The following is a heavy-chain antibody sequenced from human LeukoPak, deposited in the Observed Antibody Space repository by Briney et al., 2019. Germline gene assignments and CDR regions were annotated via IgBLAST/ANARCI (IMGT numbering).Heavy chain of an antibody. CDR1: GVPISSYY. CDR2: IYYSGST. CDR3: ARTTEGGYTYDYFYYYYMDV. V-gene: IGHV4-59*01. D-gene: IGHD5-18*01. Sequence: SETLSLTCTVSGVPISSYYWSWIRQPPGKGLEDFVYIYYSGSTNYNPSLKSRVTISVDTSKNQFSLKLSSVTAADTAVYYCARTTEGGYTYDYFYYYYMDVWGKGTTVTISS. J-gene: IGHJ6*03.